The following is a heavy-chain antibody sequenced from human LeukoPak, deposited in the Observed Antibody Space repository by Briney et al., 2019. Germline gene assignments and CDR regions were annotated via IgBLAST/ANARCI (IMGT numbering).Heavy chain of an antibody. V-gene: IGHV3-7*01. J-gene: IGHJ4*02. D-gene: IGHD6-19*01. Sequence: PGGSLRLSCAASGFTFSSYWMSWVRQAPGKGLEWVANIKQDGSEKDYVDSVKGRFTISRDNAKNSLYLQMNSLRAEDTAVYYCAKAPLSIAVATGIDYWGQGTLVTVSS. CDR3: AKAPLSIAVATGIDY. CDR2: IKQDGSEK. CDR1: GFTFSSYW.